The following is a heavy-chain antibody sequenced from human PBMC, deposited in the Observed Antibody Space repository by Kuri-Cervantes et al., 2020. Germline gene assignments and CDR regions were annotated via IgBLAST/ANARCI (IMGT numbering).Heavy chain of an antibody. Sequence: LSLTCAASGFTFSSYAMHWVRQAPGKGLEWVAVISYDGSNKYYADSVKGRFTISRDNSKNTLYLQMNSLRAEDTAVYYCARDTRGSIQLWLGYYYYYGMDVWGQGTTVTVSS. J-gene: IGHJ6*02. D-gene: IGHD5-18*01. CDR2: ISYDGSNK. V-gene: IGHV3-30-3*01. CDR3: ARDTRGSIQLWLGYYYYYGMDV. CDR1: GFTFSSYA.